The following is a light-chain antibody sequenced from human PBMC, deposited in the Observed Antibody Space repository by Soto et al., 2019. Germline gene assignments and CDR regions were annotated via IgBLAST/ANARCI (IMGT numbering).Light chain of an antibody. CDR2: GAS. J-gene: IGKJ1*01. CDR3: QQYNNWPRT. Sequence: EIVMTQSPATLSVSPGERATLSCGASQGIADNLAWYQQRPGQSPMLLIYGASTRATGIPARFSGSGSGTEFTLTISSLESEDFAVYYCQQYNNWPRTFGQGTKVDIK. V-gene: IGKV3-15*01. CDR1: QGIADN.